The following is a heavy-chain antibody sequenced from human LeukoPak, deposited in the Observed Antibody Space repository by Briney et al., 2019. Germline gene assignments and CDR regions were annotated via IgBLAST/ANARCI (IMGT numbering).Heavy chain of an antibody. J-gene: IGHJ4*02. Sequence: ASVKVSCKASGYTFTSYAMNWVQQAPGQGLEWMGWINTNTGNPTYAQGFTGRFVFSLDTSVSTAYLQISSLKAEDTAVYYCARDRRIRGYSYGSPSFGDYWGQGTLVTVSS. CDR3: ARDRRIRGYSYGSPSFGDY. V-gene: IGHV7-4-1*02. D-gene: IGHD5-18*01. CDR1: GYTFTSYA. CDR2: INTNTGNP.